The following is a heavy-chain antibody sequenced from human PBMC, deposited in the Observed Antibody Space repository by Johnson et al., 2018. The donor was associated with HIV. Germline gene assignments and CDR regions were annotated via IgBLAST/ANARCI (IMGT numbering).Heavy chain of an antibody. CDR2: INKDGSDT. Sequence: MQLVESGGGLAQPGGSLRLSCAATGFTLSNYWMHWVRQVPGKGLVWVSRINKDGSDTTYGDTVMGRFTIFRENVKNSLYLQMNSLRAGDTAVYYCARGVLAFDIWGQGTMVTVSS. CDR1: GFTLSNYW. CDR3: ARGVLAFDI. D-gene: IGHD5/OR15-5a*01. V-gene: IGHV3-74*01. J-gene: IGHJ3*02.